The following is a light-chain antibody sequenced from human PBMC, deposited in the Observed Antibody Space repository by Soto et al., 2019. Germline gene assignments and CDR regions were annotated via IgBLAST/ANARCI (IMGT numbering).Light chain of an antibody. CDR3: LLSYNAARV. V-gene: IGLV7-46*01. CDR1: TGAVTSNHH. CDR2: DTS. J-gene: IGLJ2*01. Sequence: QAVVTQEPSLPVSPGGTVTLTCGPSTGAVTSNHHPYWFQQKAGQAPRTLIYDTSNKHSWTPARFSGSLLGDKAALTLSGAQPEDEAQYYCLLSYNAARVFGGGTKLTVL.